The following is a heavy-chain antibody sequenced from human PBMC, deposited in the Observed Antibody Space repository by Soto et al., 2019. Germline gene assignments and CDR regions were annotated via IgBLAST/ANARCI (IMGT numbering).Heavy chain of an antibody. CDR1: GFTFSSYA. CDR2: ISYDGSNK. V-gene: IGHV3-30-3*01. CDR3: ARGSDSGSHSDY. Sequence: QVQMVESGGGVVQPGRSLRLSCAASGFTFSSYAMHWVRQAPGKGLEWVAVISYDGSNKYYEDPVQGRFTNSRDNSKNTLYLQMNSRRVEDTAVYYCARGSDSGSHSDYWGQGALVTVSS. J-gene: IGHJ4*02. D-gene: IGHD1-26*01.